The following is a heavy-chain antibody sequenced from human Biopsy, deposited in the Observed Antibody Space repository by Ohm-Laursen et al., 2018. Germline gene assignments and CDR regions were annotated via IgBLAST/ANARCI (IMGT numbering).Heavy chain of an antibody. J-gene: IGHJ1*01. D-gene: IGHD3-9*01. CDR2: FAPENGKT. V-gene: IGHV1-24*01. Sequence: ASVKVSCKVSGYTLTALSMHWVRQAPGRGLEWMGGFAPENGKTIYAQKFQGRITMTEDTSTDTAYMELSSLRSEDTAVYYCATKLTGYLHHWGQGTLVIVSS. CDR1: GYTLTALS. CDR3: ATKLTGYLHH.